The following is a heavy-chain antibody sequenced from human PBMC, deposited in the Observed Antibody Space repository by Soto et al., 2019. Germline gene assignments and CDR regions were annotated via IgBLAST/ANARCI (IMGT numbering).Heavy chain of an antibody. D-gene: IGHD6-19*01. J-gene: IGHJ4*02. CDR2: ISATGGST. V-gene: IGHV3-23*01. CDR3: AKASSAWYDSKSYYGDD. Sequence: EVQLLDSGGGLVQPGGSLRLSCAASGFSFSDYAMNWVRQAPGKGLEWVSEISATGGSTFYADFVKGRFTISRDNAKNTLYLHLTSLRDEDTARYYCAKASSAWYDSKSYYGDDWGPGTLVTVSS. CDR1: GFSFSDYA.